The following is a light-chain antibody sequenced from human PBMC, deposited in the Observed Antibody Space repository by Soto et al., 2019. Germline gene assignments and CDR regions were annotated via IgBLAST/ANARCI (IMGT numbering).Light chain of an antibody. V-gene: IGLV2-14*01. CDR1: SSDVGGYNY. J-gene: IGLJ1*01. Sequence: QSALTQPASVSGSPGQSITISCTGTSSDVGGYNYVSWYQQHPGKAPKLMIYEVSNRPSGVSNRFSGSKSGNTASLTISGLQAEDEADYYCSSYTSSITYVFATGTKVTVL. CDR3: SSYTSSITYV. CDR2: EVS.